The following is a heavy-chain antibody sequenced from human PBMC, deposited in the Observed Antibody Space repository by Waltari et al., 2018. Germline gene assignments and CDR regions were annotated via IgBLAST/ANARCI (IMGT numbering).Heavy chain of an antibody. J-gene: IGHJ6*03. CDR2: IGSSSTYT. CDR1: GFSFNAYT. Sequence: EVQLVESGGGLVKPGGSLRLSCAASGFSFNAYTMNWVRQTPEKGLGWVSSIGSSSTYTYYADSVKGRFTISRDNAANSLYLEMNALRPEDTAVYYCASHLEDFYYYMDVWGKGTTVTVSS. CDR3: ASHLEDFYYYMDV. V-gene: IGHV3-21*06.